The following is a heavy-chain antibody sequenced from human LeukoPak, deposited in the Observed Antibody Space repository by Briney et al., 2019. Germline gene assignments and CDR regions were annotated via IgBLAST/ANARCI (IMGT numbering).Heavy chain of an antibody. CDR1: GGSISSSSYY. Sequence: PSETLSLTCTVSGGSISSSSYYWGWIRQPPGKGLEWIGSIYYSGSTYYNPSLKSRVTISVDTSKNQFSLKLSSVTAADTAVYYCAKDEGDYYGSGSLAYWGQGTLVTVSS. J-gene: IGHJ4*02. CDR2: IYYSGST. V-gene: IGHV4-39*07. CDR3: AKDEGDYYGSGSLAY. D-gene: IGHD3-10*01.